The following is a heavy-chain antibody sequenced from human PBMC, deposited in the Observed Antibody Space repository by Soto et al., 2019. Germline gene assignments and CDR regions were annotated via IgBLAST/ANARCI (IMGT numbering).Heavy chain of an antibody. Sequence: GSLRLSCAASGFTFSSYAMGWVRQTPGKGLEWVSAISARGDSTYYADSVKGRFTLSRDNSRNTLYLQMNSLRAEDTAVYSCAKVYSSGSYFPDYWGQGTLVTVSS. CDR1: GFTFSSYA. CDR3: AKVYSSGSYFPDY. CDR2: ISARGDST. J-gene: IGHJ4*02. V-gene: IGHV3-23*01. D-gene: IGHD3-22*01.